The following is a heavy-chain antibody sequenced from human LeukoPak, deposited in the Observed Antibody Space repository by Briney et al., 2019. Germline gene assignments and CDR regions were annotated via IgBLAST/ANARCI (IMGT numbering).Heavy chain of an antibody. Sequence: SETLSLTCTVSGGSISSSSYYWGWIRQPPGKGLEWIGSIYYSGSTYYNPSLKSRVTISVDTSKNQFSLKLSSVTAADTAVYYCARLRRGMTTVFNWFDPWGQGTLVTVSS. CDR3: ARLRRGMTTVFNWFDP. CDR2: IYYSGST. V-gene: IGHV4-39*01. J-gene: IGHJ5*02. CDR1: GGSISSSSYY. D-gene: IGHD4-11*01.